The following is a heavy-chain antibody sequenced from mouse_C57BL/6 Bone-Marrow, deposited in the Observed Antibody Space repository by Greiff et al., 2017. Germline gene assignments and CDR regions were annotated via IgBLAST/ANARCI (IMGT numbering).Heavy chain of an antibody. CDR1: GYTFTSYW. CDR2: IDPSDSYT. V-gene: IGHV1-59*01. J-gene: IGHJ3*01. Sequence: QVQLQQPGAELVRPGTSVKLSCKASGYTFTSYWMHWVKQRPGQGLEWIGVIDPSDSYTNYNQKFTGKATLTVDTSSSTAYMQLSSLTSEDSAVYYCAAYGNFAYWGQGTLVTVSA. CDR3: AAYGNFAY. D-gene: IGHD2-1*01.